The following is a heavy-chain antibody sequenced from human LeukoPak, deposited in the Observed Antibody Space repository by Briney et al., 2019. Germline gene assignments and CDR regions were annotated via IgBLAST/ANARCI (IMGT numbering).Heavy chain of an antibody. V-gene: IGHV3-30-3*01. CDR3: ARVAKGMLYYFDY. J-gene: IGHJ4*02. D-gene: IGHD3-10*01. CDR2: ISYDGSNK. CDR1: GFTFSSYA. Sequence: GGSLRPSCAASGFTFSSYAMHWVRQAPGKGLEWVAVISYDGSNKYYADSVKGRFTISRDNSKNTLYLQMNSLRAEDTAVYYCARVAKGMLYYFDYWGQGTLVTVSS.